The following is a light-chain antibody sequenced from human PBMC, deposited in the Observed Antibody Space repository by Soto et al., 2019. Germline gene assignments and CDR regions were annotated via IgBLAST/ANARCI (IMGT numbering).Light chain of an antibody. CDR2: GTS. V-gene: IGKV3-20*01. J-gene: IGKJ5*01. CDR3: QQYGGSPIT. CDR1: QTVSRNY. Sequence: EIVLTQSPGTLPLSPGERATLSCVASQTVSRNYLAWYQQKPGQAPRLLISGTSTRATGIPDRFSGGGSGTDFTLTISRLEPEDFALYYCQQYGGSPITFGQGTRLEIK.